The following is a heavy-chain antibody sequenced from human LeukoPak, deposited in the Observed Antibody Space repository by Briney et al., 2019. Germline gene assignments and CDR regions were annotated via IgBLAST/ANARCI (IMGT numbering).Heavy chain of an antibody. D-gene: IGHD1-1*01. CDR3: ARQARSGSGRNDFDY. CDR1: GYSFTNYW. J-gene: IGHJ4*02. V-gene: IGHV5-51*01. Sequence: GESLKISCKGSGYSFTNYWIGWVRQMPGKGLEWMGIISPDDSDARYSPSFQGQVTISADKSITTAYLQWSSLKASDTAMYYCARQARSGSGRNDFDYWGQGTLVTVSS. CDR2: ISPDDSDA.